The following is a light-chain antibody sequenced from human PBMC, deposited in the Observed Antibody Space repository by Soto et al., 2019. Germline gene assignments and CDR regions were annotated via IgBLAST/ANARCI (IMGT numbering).Light chain of an antibody. J-gene: IGKJ5*01. Sequence: DIQMTQSPSTLSASIGDRVTITCRASQSISSHLNWYQQKPGKAPKLLIYDASSLESGAPSRFSGSGSGTEFTLTISSLQSEDFAVYYCQQYHYWPPITFGQGTRLEIK. CDR3: QQYHYWPPIT. CDR2: DAS. V-gene: IGKV1-5*01. CDR1: QSISSH.